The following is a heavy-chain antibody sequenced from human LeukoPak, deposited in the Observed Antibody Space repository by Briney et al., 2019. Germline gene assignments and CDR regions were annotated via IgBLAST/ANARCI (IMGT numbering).Heavy chain of an antibody. J-gene: IGHJ4*02. CDR1: GDSVSSDSAA. CDR2: TYYRSKWFS. CDR3: ATKGTVTTPFDY. Sequence: SQTLSLTCAISGDSVSSDSAAWNWIRQSPSRGLEWLGRTYYRSKWFSDYALSVKSRITINADTSKNQFSLQLNSVTPEDTAVYYCATKGTVTTPFDYWGQGILVTVSS. V-gene: IGHV6-1*01. D-gene: IGHD4-11*01.